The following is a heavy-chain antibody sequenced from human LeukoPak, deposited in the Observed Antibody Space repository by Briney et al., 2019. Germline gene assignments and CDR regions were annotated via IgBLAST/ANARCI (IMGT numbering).Heavy chain of an antibody. Sequence: HPGRSLKLSCAASEFTFSSFAMPWVRQAPGKGLEWVAVISYDGSNKYYADSVKGRFTISRDNSKNTLYLQMNSLRAEDTAVYYCAREGPHYYDSSRFDYWGQGTLVTVSS. CDR1: EFTFSSFA. V-gene: IGHV3-30*04. CDR3: AREGPHYYDSSRFDY. CDR2: ISYDGSNK. D-gene: IGHD3-22*01. J-gene: IGHJ4*02.